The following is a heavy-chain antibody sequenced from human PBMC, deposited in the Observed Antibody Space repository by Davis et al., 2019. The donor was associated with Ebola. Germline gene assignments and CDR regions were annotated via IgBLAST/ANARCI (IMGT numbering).Heavy chain of an antibody. Sequence: AASVKVSCKATGYTFTNYDINWVRQATGQGLEWMGWMNPSSTNTDYAQKFQGRLTMTRNASISTAYMELSSLRSEDTAVYYCARDSAYYYGMDVWGQGTTVTVSS. CDR1: GYTFTNYD. V-gene: IGHV1-8*01. CDR2: MNPSSTNT. D-gene: IGHD3-10*01. J-gene: IGHJ6*02. CDR3: ARDSAYYYGMDV.